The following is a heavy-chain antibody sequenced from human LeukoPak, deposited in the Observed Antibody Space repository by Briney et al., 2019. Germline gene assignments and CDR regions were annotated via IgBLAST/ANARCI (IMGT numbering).Heavy chain of an antibody. CDR3: ARDAPALWFGELSYMDV. CDR1: GFTVSSNY. J-gene: IGHJ6*03. CDR2: IYSGGST. V-gene: IGHV3-53*05. D-gene: IGHD3-10*01. Sequence: GGSLRLSCAASGFTVSSNYMSWVRQAPGKGLEWVSVIYSGGSTYYANSVKGRFTISRDNSKNTLYLQMGSLRAEDMAVYYCARDAPALWFGELSYMDVWGKGTTVTISS.